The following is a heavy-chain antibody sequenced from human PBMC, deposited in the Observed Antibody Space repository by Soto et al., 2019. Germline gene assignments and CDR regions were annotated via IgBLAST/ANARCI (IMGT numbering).Heavy chain of an antibody. CDR2: IIPIFGAA. D-gene: IGHD4-17*01. V-gene: IGHV1-69*12. J-gene: IGHJ6*02. Sequence: QVQLVQSGAEVKKPGSSVKVSCKASGGTFSSYAISWVRQAPGQGLEWMGGIIPIFGAADYAQKFQGRVTITADESTSTAYMELSSLRSEDTAVYYCARNPMTTVTTLYYSGMDVWGQGTTVTVSS. CDR1: GGTFSSYA. CDR3: ARNPMTTVTTLYYSGMDV.